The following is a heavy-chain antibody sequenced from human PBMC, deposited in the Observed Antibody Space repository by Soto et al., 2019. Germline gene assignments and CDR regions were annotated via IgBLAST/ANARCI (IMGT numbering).Heavy chain of an antibody. J-gene: IGHJ3*02. CDR1: GGTFSSYA. Sequence: GASVKVSCKASGGTFSSYAISWVRQAPGQGLEWMGGIIPIFGTANYAQKFQGRVTITADESTSTAYMELSSPRSEDTAVYYCARDHETKELGVLQWLVSDDAFDIWGQGTMVTVSS. CDR3: ARDHETKELGVLQWLVSDDAFDI. CDR2: IIPIFGTA. V-gene: IGHV1-69*13. D-gene: IGHD6-19*01.